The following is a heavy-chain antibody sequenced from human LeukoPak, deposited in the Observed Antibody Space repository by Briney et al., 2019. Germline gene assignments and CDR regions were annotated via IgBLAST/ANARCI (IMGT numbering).Heavy chain of an antibody. CDR2: ISGYNGNT. CDR3: ARGSTSRYYYDRSGYYRGAVDQ. V-gene: IGHV1-18*01. Sequence: ASVKVSCKVSGYSLTELSMHWVRQAPGQGLEWMGWISGYNGNTNYAQKFQGRVTMTTDTSTSTAYMELRSLRSDDTAVYYCARGSTSRYYYDRSGYYRGAVDQWGQGTLVTVSS. J-gene: IGHJ4*02. D-gene: IGHD3-22*01. CDR1: GYSLTELS.